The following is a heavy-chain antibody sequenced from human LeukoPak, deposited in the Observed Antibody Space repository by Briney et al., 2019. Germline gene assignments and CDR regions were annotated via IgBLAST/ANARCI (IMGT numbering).Heavy chain of an antibody. CDR3: ARGIGYYDSSGYIPYFDY. J-gene: IGHJ4*02. Sequence: PSETLSLTCNVSGHSISDSNYYWAWIRQPPGKGLEWIGSIYYSGSTYYNPSLKSRVTISVDTSKNQFSLKLSSVTAADTAVYYCARGIGYYDSSGYIPYFDYWGQGTLVTVSS. CDR1: GHSISDSNYY. D-gene: IGHD3-22*01. CDR2: IYYSGST. V-gene: IGHV4-39*07.